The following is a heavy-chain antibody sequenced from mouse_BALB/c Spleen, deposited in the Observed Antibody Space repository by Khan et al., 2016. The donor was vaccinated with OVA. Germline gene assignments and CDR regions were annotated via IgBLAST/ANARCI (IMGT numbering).Heavy chain of an antibody. CDR3: ARRGKDYGRGALFAY. CDR1: GFSLNNYS. J-gene: IGHJ3*01. V-gene: IGHV2-2*02. CDR2: IWSAGST. Sequence: QVQLKESGPGLVQPSQSLSITCTVSGFSLNNYSVHWVRQSPGKGLEWLGVIWSAGSTDYNAAFISRLTISKDNSTSQVFFKINSLQPNDTAIYYCARRGKDYGRGALFAYWGQGTLVTVSA. D-gene: IGHD2-4*01.